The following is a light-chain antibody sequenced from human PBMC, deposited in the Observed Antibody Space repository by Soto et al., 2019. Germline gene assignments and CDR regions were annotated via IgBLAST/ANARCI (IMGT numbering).Light chain of an antibody. Sequence: MQMSQSPSSLSASVGDRVTITCRTSHDVSNFLNWYQQKPGTAPKLLIYAASILQSGVPSRFSGSGSGTEFTLTISSLQPEDFATFFCQQSYRSPFTFGPGTKVDFK. CDR2: AAS. J-gene: IGKJ3*01. CDR1: HDVSNF. CDR3: QQSYRSPFT. V-gene: IGKV1-39*01.